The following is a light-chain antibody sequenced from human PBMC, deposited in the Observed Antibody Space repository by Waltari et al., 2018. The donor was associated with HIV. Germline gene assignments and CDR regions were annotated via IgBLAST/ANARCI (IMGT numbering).Light chain of an antibody. CDR3: QQTYYTPRG. Sequence: DIQVTQSPSALSASVGDRVTITCRASQRISSYINWYQQRPGRAPRLLIYAATTLQRGVPSRFSGSGFGTHFTLTINSVQPEDFAVYYCQQTYYTPRGFGQGPSWTSN. J-gene: IGKJ2*03. CDR2: AAT. V-gene: IGKV1-39*01. CDR1: QRISSY.